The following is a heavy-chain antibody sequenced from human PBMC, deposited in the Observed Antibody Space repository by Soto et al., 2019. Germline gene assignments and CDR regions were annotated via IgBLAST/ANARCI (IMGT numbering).Heavy chain of an antibody. J-gene: IGHJ5*02. CDR2: INAGNGNT. D-gene: IGHD6-13*01. CDR3: AVQQAAAGSTWWFDP. V-gene: IGHV1-3*01. CDR1: GYTFTSYA. Sequence: GASVKVSCKASGYTFTSYAMHWVRQAPGQRLEWMGWINAGNGNTKYSQKFQGRVTITRDTSASTAYMELSSLRSEDTAVYYCAVQQAAAGSTWWFDPWGQGTLVTVSS.